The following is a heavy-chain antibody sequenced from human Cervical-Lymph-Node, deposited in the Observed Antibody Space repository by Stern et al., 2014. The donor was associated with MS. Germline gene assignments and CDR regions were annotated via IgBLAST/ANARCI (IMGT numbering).Heavy chain of an antibody. J-gene: IGHJ6*02. CDR3: ARDCKLRYYYYGMDV. CDR1: GFTFSSYG. CDR2: IWYDGSNK. V-gene: IGHV3-33*01. D-gene: IGHD1-26*01. Sequence: VQLVESGGGVVQPGRSLRLSCAASGFTFSSYGMHWVRQAPGKGLAGVAVIWYDGSNKYYADSVKGRFTISRDNSKNTLYLQMNSLRAEDTAVYYCARDCKLRYYYYGMDVWGQGTTVTVSS.